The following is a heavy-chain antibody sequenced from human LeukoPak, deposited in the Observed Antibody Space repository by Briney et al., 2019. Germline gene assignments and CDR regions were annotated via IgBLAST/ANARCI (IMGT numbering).Heavy chain of an antibody. J-gene: IGHJ4*02. CDR1: GFTFSSYA. CDR2: ISGSGGHT. CDR3: AKDRGRRVVVIFDY. Sequence: PGGSLRLSCAASGFTFSSYAMSWVRQAPGKGLEWVSAISGSGGHTYYTDSVKGRFTISRDNSKNTLYLQMNSLRAEDTAVYYCAKDRGRRVVVIFDYWGQGTLVTVSS. D-gene: IGHD3-22*01. V-gene: IGHV3-23*01.